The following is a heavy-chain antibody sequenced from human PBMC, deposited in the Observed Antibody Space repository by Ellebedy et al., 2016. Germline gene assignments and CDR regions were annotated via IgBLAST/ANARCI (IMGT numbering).Heavy chain of an antibody. D-gene: IGHD3-10*01. Sequence: SETLSLTCAVYGESLSGYYWSWIRQPPGKGLEWIGYIYYSGSTNYNPSLKSRVTISVDTSKNQFSLKLRSVTAADTAVYYCARVVTMVRGVNRWFDPWGQGTLVTVSS. CDR1: GESLSGYY. J-gene: IGHJ5*02. CDR2: IYYSGST. CDR3: ARVVTMVRGVNRWFDP. V-gene: IGHV4-59*01.